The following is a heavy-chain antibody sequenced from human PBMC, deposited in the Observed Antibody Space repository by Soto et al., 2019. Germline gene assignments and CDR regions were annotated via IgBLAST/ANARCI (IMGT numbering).Heavy chain of an antibody. CDR1: GGSIRSYY. D-gene: IGHD5-18*01. CDR2: FYHSGNS. V-gene: IGHV4-59*01. CDR3: VRISFVDPYGYVNGGLDV. J-gene: IGHJ6*02. Sequence: QVQLQQSGPGLVKPSETLSLTCSVSGGSIRSYYWSWIRQSPEKGLEWIGYFYHSGNSNYNPSLKSRVTSSVDPSKNQLSLSLRSVTAADTAVYFCVRISFVDPYGYVNGGLDVWGPGTTVTVSS.